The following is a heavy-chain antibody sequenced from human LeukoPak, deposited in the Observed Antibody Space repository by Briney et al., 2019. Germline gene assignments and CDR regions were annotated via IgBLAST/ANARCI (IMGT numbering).Heavy chain of an antibody. CDR1: GYIFTSYN. J-gene: IGHJ6*03. CDR3: ARDRTTVVTGPYYYYYYMDV. Sequence: ASVKVSCKASGYIFTSYNMYWVRQAPGQGLEWMGIINSSGGSTNYAQKFQGRVTMTRDTSTSTAYMELSRLRSDDTAVYYCARDRTTVVTGPYYYYYYMDVWGKGTTVTVSS. CDR2: INSSGGST. D-gene: IGHD4-23*01. V-gene: IGHV1-46*01.